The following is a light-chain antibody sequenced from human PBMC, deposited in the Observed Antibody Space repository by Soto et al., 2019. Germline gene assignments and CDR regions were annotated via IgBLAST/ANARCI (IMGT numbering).Light chain of an antibody. CDR2: GAF. Sequence: EIVMTQSPVTLSVSPGERATLSCRASQSVSSNLAWYQQKPGQAPSLLIYGAFTRATGIPARFSGTGSGTEFTLTISSLQSEDSALYYCQQYNDWPLTFGQGTKVDI. V-gene: IGKV3-15*01. CDR1: QSVSSN. J-gene: IGKJ1*01. CDR3: QQYNDWPLT.